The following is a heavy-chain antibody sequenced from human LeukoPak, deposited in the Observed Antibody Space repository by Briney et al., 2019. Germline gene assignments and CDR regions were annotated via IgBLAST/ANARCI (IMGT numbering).Heavy chain of an antibody. CDR3: AREMTSYSSSWYIRAFDI. J-gene: IGHJ3*02. V-gene: IGHV1-69*13. D-gene: IGHD6-13*01. CDR2: IIPIFGTA. Sequence: GASVKVSCKASGYTFTSYGISWVRQAPGQGLEWMGGIIPIFGTANYAQKFQGRVTITADESTSTAYMELSSLRSEDMAVYYCAREMTSYSSSWYIRAFDIWGQGTMVTVSS. CDR1: GYTFTSYG.